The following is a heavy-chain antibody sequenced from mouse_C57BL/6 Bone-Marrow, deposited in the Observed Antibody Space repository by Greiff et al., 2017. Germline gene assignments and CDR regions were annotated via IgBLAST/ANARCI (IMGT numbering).Heavy chain of an antibody. J-gene: IGHJ3*01. V-gene: IGHV14-1*01. CDR1: GFNIKDYY. D-gene: IGHD1-1*01. CDR3: TTEGYYYGSRAWFAY. CDR2: IDPEDGDT. Sequence: VQLQQSGAELVRPGASVKLSCTASGFNIKDYYMHWVKQRPEQGLEWIGRIDPEDGDTEYAPKFQGKATMTADTSSNTAYLQLSSLTSEDTAVYYCTTEGYYYGSRAWFAYWGQGTLVTVSA.